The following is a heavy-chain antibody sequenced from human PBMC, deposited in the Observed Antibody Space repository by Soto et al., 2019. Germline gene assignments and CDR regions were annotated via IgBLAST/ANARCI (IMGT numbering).Heavy chain of an antibody. V-gene: IGHV4-39*01. Sequence: QLQLQESGPGLVKPSETLSLTCTVSGGSISSSSYYWGWIRQPPGKGLEWIGSIYYSGSTYYNPSLKSRVTISVDTSKNQFSLKLSSVTAADTAVYYCARHVLDTATVTKVYYYGMDVWGQGTTVTVSS. D-gene: IGHD5-18*01. CDR2: IYYSGST. CDR1: GGSISSSSYY. J-gene: IGHJ6*02. CDR3: ARHVLDTATVTKVYYYGMDV.